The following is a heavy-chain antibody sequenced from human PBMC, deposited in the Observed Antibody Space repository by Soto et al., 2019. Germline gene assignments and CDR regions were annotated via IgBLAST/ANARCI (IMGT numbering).Heavy chain of an antibody. V-gene: IGHV3-30-3*01. CDR1: EFTFSNYA. CDR3: AGTSWSFSNAFDI. CDR2: ISYDGGSQ. D-gene: IGHD1-1*01. J-gene: IGHJ3*02. Sequence: QVQLVESGGGVVQPGRSLRLSCAASEFTFSNYAMHWVRQAPGKGLEWVSIISYDGGSQYYADSVKGRFTISRDNSKNTLYLQMNSLRDEDTAVYCCAGTSWSFSNAFDIWGQGTMVTVSS.